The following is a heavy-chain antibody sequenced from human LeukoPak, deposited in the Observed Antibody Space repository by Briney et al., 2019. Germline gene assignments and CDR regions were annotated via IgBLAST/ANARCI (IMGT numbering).Heavy chain of an antibody. Sequence: GGSLRLSCAASGFTFSSYAMSWVRQAPGKGLEWVSAISGSGGSTYYADSVKGRFTISRDNSKNTLYLQMNSLRAEDTAVYCCVLRGYYDILTGYSYFDYWGQGTLVTVSS. CDR1: GFTFSSYA. CDR2: ISGSGGST. J-gene: IGHJ4*02. CDR3: VLRGYYDILTGYSYFDY. V-gene: IGHV3-23*01. D-gene: IGHD3-9*01.